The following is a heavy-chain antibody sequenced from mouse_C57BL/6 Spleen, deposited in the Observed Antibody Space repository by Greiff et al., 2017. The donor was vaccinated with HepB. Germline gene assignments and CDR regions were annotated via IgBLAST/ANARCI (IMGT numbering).Heavy chain of an antibody. CDR1: GYTFTDYN. V-gene: IGHV1-22*01. Sequence: VQLKESGPELVKPGASVKMSCKASGYTFTDYNMHWVKQSHGKSLEWIGYINPNNGGNSYNQKFKGKATLTVNKSSSTAYMELRSLTSEASAVYYCARLDTTGVANFDYWGQGTTLTVAS. D-gene: IGHD1-1*01. CDR2: INPNNGGN. J-gene: IGHJ2*01. CDR3: ARLDTTGVANFDY.